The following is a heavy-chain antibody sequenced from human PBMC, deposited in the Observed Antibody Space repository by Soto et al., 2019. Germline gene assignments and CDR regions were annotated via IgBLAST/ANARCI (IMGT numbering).Heavy chain of an antibody. Sequence: EVQLLESGGGSVQPGGSLRLSCAASGFTFSSYAMHWVRRPPGKGLEWVSSISGSGGTAYSADAVRGRFSISRDSLVNTLYLQMHSLRAEDTAVYYCAKGRGQNWNFDYWGQGTLVSVSP. D-gene: IGHD1-1*01. CDR2: ISGSGGTA. CDR3: AKGRGQNWNFDY. J-gene: IGHJ4*02. V-gene: IGHV3-23*01. CDR1: GFTFSSYA.